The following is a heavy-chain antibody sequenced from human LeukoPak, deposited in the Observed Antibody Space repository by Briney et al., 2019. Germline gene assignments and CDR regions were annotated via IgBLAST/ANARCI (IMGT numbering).Heavy chain of an antibody. CDR1: RLPYSKNH. Sequence: HPGGPQTLPCVVSRLPYSKNHVNCLRQATERAVEGVTYISTAINTTFYAESVKRRFPLSRHNAKNSLYAQVHSMRVDDTAVYYCARDGGKGYEIDYWGQGTLVTVSS. CDR3: ARDGGKGYEIDY. J-gene: IGHJ4*02. CDR2: ISTAINTT. V-gene: IGHV3-48*01. D-gene: IGHD2-2*01.